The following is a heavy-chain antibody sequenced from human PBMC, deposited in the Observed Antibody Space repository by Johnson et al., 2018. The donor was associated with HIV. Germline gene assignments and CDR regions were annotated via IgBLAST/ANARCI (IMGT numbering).Heavy chain of an antibody. CDR1: GFTFSSYW. CDR2: INSDGSST. V-gene: IGHV3-74*02. D-gene: IGHD3-9*01. J-gene: IGHJ3*02. CDR3: ALILTERDAFDI. Sequence: VQLVESGGGVVQPGGSLRLSCAASGFTFSSYWMHWVRQAPGKGLVWVSRINSDGSSTSYADSVKGRFTISRDNSKNTLYLQMNSLRAEDTAVYYCALILTERDAFDIWGQGTMVTVSS.